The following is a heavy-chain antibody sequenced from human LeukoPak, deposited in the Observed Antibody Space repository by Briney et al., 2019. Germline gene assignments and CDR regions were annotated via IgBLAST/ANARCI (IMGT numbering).Heavy chain of an antibody. Sequence: ASVKVSCKASGYTLIGYYMHWVRQAPGQGLEWMGWINPHSGGTNSEQNFQGRVTMTRDTSISTVYMELSRLRSDDTAVYYCARGIEMATIGDCWGQGTLVTVSS. D-gene: IGHD5-24*01. CDR2: INPHSGGT. CDR1: GYTLIGYY. V-gene: IGHV1-2*02. J-gene: IGHJ4*02. CDR3: ARGIEMATIGDC.